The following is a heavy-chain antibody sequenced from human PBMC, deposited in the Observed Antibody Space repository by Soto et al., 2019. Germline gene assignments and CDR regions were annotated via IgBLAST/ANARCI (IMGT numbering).Heavy chain of an antibody. J-gene: IGHJ5*02. V-gene: IGHV1-18*01. CDR1: GYTFTTYG. CDR2: ISGYNGDI. D-gene: IGHD2-2*01. Sequence: QAQMVQSGAEVKKPGASVKVSCRTSGYTFTTYGVSWVRQAPGQGLEWMGWISGYNGDITYAERLQGRLTMTTDTSTSTAYMELRSLRPEDTAVYCCARDVGRLRLCSTNSCYLGAWGQGTLVTVSS. CDR3: ARDVGRLRLCSTNSCYLGA.